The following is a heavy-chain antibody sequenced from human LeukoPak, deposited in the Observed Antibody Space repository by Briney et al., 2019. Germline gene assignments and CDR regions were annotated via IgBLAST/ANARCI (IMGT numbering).Heavy chain of an antibody. J-gene: IGHJ4*02. CDR2: IIPIFGTA. D-gene: IGHD3-10*01. Sequence: SVKVSCKASGGTFSSYAISWVRQAPGQGLEWMGGIIPIFGTANYAQKFQGRVTITADKSTSTAYMELSSLRAEDTAVYYCARERKIWFGEKPADYWGQGTLVTVSS. CDR1: GGTFSSYA. CDR3: ARERKIWFGEKPADY. V-gene: IGHV1-69*06.